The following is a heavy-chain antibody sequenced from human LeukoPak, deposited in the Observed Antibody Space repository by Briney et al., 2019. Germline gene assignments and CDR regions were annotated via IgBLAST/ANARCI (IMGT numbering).Heavy chain of an antibody. Sequence: SETLSLTCTVSGGSISSYYWSWVRQPPGKGLEWIGYIYYSGSTNYNPSLKSRVTISVDTSKNQFSLKLSSVTAADTAVYYCARLSSGSSSWYDIDYWGQGTLVTVSS. J-gene: IGHJ4*02. V-gene: IGHV4-59*08. CDR2: IYYSGST. CDR1: GGSISSYY. D-gene: IGHD6-13*01. CDR3: ARLSSGSSSWYDIDY.